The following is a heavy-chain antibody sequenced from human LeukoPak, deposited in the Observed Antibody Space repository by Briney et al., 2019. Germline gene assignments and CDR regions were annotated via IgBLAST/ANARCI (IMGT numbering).Heavy chain of an antibody. CDR1: GSTFDDYA. CDR3: AKGSVAAQVYYFDY. CDR2: ISWNSGSI. V-gene: IGHV3-9*01. Sequence: GGSLRLSCAASGSTFDDYAMHWVRQPPGKGLEWVSGISWNSGSIGYADSVKGRFTISRDNAKNSLYLQMNSLRAEDTALYYCAKGSVAAQVYYFDYWGQGTLVTVSS. J-gene: IGHJ4*02. D-gene: IGHD6-19*01.